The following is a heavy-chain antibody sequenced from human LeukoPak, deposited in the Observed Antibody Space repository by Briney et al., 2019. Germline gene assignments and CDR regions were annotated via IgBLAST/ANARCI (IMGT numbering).Heavy chain of an antibody. J-gene: IGHJ4*02. CDR2: ISGSGGST. CDR3: ARGMVTKFDC. Sequence: GGSLRLSCAASGFTFSSYAMSWVRQAPGKGLEWVSAISGSGGSTGYADSVKGRFTISRDNSRNTLYLQMDSLRADDTALYFCARGMVTKFDCWGQGTLVTVSS. V-gene: IGHV3-23*01. D-gene: IGHD5-18*01. CDR1: GFTFSSYA.